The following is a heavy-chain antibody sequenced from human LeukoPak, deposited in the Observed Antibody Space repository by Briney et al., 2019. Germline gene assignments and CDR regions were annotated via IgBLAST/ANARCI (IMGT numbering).Heavy chain of an antibody. CDR2: IKSKTDGATA. D-gene: IGHD5-18*01. CDR1: SFTFSNAW. J-gene: IGHJ2*01. CDR3: IRDGGYRFALYWFFDL. Sequence: PGGSLRLSCAASSFTFSNAWMNWVRQAPGKGLEWVGRIKSKTDGATAEYAAPVKGRFTISRDDSKSTLYLQMNSLKTEDTAMYYCIRDGGYRFALYWFFDLWGRGTLVTVSS. V-gene: IGHV3-15*07.